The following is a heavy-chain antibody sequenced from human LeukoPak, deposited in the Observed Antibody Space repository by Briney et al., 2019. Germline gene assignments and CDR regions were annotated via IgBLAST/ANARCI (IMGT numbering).Heavy chain of an antibody. V-gene: IGHV3-21*01. CDR1: GFTFSSYS. J-gene: IGHJ6*04. D-gene: IGHD5-12*01. Sequence: GGSLRLSCAASGFTFSSYSMNWVRQAPGKGLEWVPSISSSSSYIYYADSVKGRFTISRDNAKNSLYLQMNSLRAEDTAVYYCARDKRGGYSGYDYSSGMDVWGKGTTVTVSS. CDR3: ARDKRGGYSGYDYSSGMDV. CDR2: ISSSSSYI.